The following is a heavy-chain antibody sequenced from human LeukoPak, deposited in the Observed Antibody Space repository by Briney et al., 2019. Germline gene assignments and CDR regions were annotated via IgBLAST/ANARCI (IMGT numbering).Heavy chain of an antibody. CDR1: GYTFTGYY. D-gene: IGHD6-13*01. Sequence: GASVKVSCKASGYTFTGYYMHWVRQAPGQGLEWMGWINPNSGGTNYAQKFQGRVTMTRDTSISTAHMELSRLRSDDTAVYYCARDRGAAAGRGDWFDPWGQGTLVTVSS. J-gene: IGHJ5*02. CDR2: INPNSGGT. V-gene: IGHV1-2*02. CDR3: ARDRGAAAGRGDWFDP.